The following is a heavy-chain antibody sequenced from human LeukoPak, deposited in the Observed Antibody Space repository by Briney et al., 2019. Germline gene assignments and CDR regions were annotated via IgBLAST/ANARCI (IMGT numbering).Heavy chain of an antibody. J-gene: IGHJ4*02. D-gene: IGHD2-8*01. CDR1: GFTFSSYA. Sequence: GGSLRLSCAASGFTFSSYAMSWVRQAPGKGLEWVSAISGSGGSTCYADSVKGRFTISRDNSKNTLYLQMNSLRAEDTAVYYCAKVGYCTNGVCSKFDYWGQGTLVTVSS. CDR3: AKVGYCTNGVCSKFDY. V-gene: IGHV3-23*01. CDR2: ISGSGGST.